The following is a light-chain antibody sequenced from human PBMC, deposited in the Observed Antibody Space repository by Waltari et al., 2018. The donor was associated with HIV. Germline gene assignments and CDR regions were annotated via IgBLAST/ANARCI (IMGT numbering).Light chain of an antibody. CDR3: AAWDANLNGRL. CDR1: ISNLGGNT. V-gene: IGLV1-44*01. CDR2: SNN. J-gene: IGLJ2*01. Sequence: QSVLTQSPSASGTPGQRVTISCSGSISNLGGNTVSWYQHLPGTAPKLLIYSNNQRPSGVPDRFSGSKSGTSASLAISGLQSEDEADYYCAAWDANLNGRLFGGGTKLTVL.